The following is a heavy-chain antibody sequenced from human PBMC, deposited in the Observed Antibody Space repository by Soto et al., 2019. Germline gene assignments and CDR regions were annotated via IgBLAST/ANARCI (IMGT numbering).Heavy chain of an antibody. J-gene: IGHJ4*02. CDR1: GGSFSGYY. Sequence: QVQLQQWGAGLLKPSETLSLTCAVYGGSFSGYYWSWIRQHPGKGLEWIGYIYYSGSTYYNPSLKSRVTISVDTSKNQFSLKLSSVTAADTAVYYCASGSYSSSWYSQFDYWGQGTLVTVSS. D-gene: IGHD6-13*01. CDR3: ASGSYSSSWYSQFDY. V-gene: IGHV4-34*01. CDR2: IYYSGST.